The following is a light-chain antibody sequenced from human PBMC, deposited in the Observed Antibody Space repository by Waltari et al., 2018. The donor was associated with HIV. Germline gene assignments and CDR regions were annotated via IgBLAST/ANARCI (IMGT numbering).Light chain of an antibody. V-gene: IGLV2-14*01. CDR2: EVS. CDR3: SSYTSSSTLRV. CDR1: SSDVGGYNY. J-gene: IGLJ3*02. Sequence: QSALTQPASVSGSPGQSITISCTGTSSDVGGYNYVSWYQQHPGKAPKLMIYEVSNRPSGVSNRFSGSKSGHTACLTISGLQAEDEAYYYCSSYTSSSTLRVFGGGTKLTVL.